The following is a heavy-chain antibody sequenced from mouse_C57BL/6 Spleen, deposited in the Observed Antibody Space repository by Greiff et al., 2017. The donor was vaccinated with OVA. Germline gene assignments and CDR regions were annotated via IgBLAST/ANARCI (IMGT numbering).Heavy chain of an antibody. D-gene: IGHD1-1*01. CDR2: IHPSDSDT. V-gene: IGHV1-74*01. CDR1: GYTFTSYW. CDR3: ERDKGLLRRGYYAMDH. Sequence: VQLQQPGAELVKPGASVKVSCKASGYTFTSYWMHWVKQRPGQGLEWIGRIHPSDSDTNYNQKFKGKATLTVDKSSSTAYMQLSSLTSEDSAVXYYERDKGLLRRGYYAMDHWGQGTSVTVSS. J-gene: IGHJ4*01.